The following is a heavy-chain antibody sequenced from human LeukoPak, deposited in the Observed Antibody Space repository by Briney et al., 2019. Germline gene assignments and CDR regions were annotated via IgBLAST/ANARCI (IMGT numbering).Heavy chain of an antibody. CDR2: ITPSVDTT. CDR3: VREESGGYFDY. J-gene: IGHJ4*02. CDR1: GFTFTNYL. D-gene: IGHD2-8*02. Sequence: ASVKVSCKSFGFTFTNYLLHWMRQAPGQGLEWVGRITPSVDTTNYAQKFRDRVTMTRDTSTSTVYMELSSLRSEDTAVYHCVREESGGYFDYWGQGTLVTVSS. V-gene: IGHV1-46*01.